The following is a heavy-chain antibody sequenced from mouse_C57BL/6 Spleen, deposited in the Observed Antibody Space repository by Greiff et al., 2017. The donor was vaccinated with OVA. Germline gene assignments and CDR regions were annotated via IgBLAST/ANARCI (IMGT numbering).Heavy chain of an antibody. CDR2: IYPGDGDT. D-gene: IGHD1-1*01. CDR1: GYAFSSSW. V-gene: IGHV1-82*01. CDR3: ARRGDGSTQCAY. Sequence: QVQLQQSGPELVKPGASVKISCKASGYAFSSSWMNWVKQRPGKGLEWIGRIYPGDGDTNYNGKFKGKATLTADKSSSTAYMQLSSLTSEDSAVYFCARRGDGSTQCAYWGQGTLVTVSA. J-gene: IGHJ3*01.